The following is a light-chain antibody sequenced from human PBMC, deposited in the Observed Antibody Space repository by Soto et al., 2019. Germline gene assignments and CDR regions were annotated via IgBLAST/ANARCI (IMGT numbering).Light chain of an antibody. V-gene: IGKV3-15*01. CDR2: GAS. Sequence: EIVMTQAPATLCVSPGQRPTLSCRASQSIYSNLAWYQQKPGQAPRLLIYGASTRASGLPARFSGSGSGTEFTLTISSLQSEDFAVYYCQQYNNRLWTFGQGTKVDIK. CDR3: QQYNNRLWT. CDR1: QSIYSN. J-gene: IGKJ1*01.